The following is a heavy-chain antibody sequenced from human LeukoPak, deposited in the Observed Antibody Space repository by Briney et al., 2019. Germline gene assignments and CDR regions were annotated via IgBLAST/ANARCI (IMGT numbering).Heavy chain of an antibody. V-gene: IGHV4-61*01. CDR2: IYYSGST. CDR3: ARGWIAAAGTYYFDY. J-gene: IGHJ4*02. CDR1: GGSISSGSYY. Sequence: SETLSLTCTVSGGSISSGSYYWSWIRQPPGKGLEWIGYIYYSGSTNYNPSLKSRVTISVDTSKNQFSLKLSSVTAADTAVYYCARGWIAAAGTYYFDYWGQGTLVTVSS. D-gene: IGHD6-13*01.